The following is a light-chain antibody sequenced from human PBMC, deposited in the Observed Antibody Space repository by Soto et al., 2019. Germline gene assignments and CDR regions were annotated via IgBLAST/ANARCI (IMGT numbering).Light chain of an antibody. CDR3: QQYDDLYT. CDR1: QSVSSSY. V-gene: IGKV3-20*01. Sequence: EIVLTQSPGTLSLSPGERATLSCRASQSVSSSYLAWYQQKPGQAPRLLIYGASSRATGIPDRFSGSGSGTDFTLTISSLQPEDIATYYCQQYDDLYTFGQGTKVDIK. J-gene: IGKJ2*01. CDR2: GAS.